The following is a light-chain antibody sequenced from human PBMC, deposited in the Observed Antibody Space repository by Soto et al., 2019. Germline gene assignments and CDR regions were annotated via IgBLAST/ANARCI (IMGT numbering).Light chain of an antibody. CDR1: SSNIGAGYD. Sequence: QSVLTQPPSVSGAPGQRGTISCTGSSSNIGAGYDVHWYQQLPGTAPKLLIYGNSNRPSGVPDRFSGSKSGTSASLAITGLQAEDEADYYCQSYDSSLSAPGFGGRTKLTVL. CDR2: GNS. J-gene: IGLJ2*01. V-gene: IGLV1-40*01. CDR3: QSYDSSLSAPG.